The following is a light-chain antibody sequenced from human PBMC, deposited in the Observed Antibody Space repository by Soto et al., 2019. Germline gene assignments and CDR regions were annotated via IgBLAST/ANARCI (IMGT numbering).Light chain of an antibody. V-gene: IGKV2-24*01. CDR1: QSLVHIDGNTY. J-gene: IGKJ2*02. Sequence: DIVLTQTRLSSPVTLGQPASISCRSSQSLVHIDGNTYFNWLQQRPGQPPRLLIYKVSNRFPGVPDRFSGGGAGTDFTLKISRAEAEDVGVYYCKQATQPCTFGQGNRLEIK. CDR2: KVS. CDR3: KQATQPCT.